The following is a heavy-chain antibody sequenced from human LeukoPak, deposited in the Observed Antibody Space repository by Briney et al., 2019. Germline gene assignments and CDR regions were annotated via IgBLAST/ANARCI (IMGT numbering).Heavy chain of an antibody. J-gene: IGHJ4*02. CDR3: ASQSAFRYSGSYYSDY. CDR2: IIPILGIA. V-gene: IGHV1-69*04. D-gene: IGHD1-26*01. CDR1: GGTFSSYA. Sequence: ASVKVSCKASGGTFSSYAISWVRQAPGQGLEWMGRIIPILGIANYAQKFQGRVTITAGKSTSTAYMELSSLRSEDTAVYYCASQSAFRYSGSYYSDYWGQGTLVTVSS.